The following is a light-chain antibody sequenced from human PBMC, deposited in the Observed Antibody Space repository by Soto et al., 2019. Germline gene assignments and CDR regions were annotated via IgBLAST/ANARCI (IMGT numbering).Light chain of an antibody. CDR2: GAS. J-gene: IGKJ4*01. CDR3: QQYGESPLT. V-gene: IGKV3-20*01. CDR1: QTVSGSY. Sequence: NVLTQSPGTLSLSPGERATLSCRASQTVSGSYVAWYQQKPGQTPRLLIYGASSRATGIPDRFSGSGSGTDFTLTISRLEPEDFAVYHCQQYGESPLTFGGGTKVESK.